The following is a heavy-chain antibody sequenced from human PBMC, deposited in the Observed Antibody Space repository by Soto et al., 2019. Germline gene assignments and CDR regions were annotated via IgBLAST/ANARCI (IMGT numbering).Heavy chain of an antibody. Sequence: QVQLQESGPGLVKPSETLSLTCTVSGGSMTSYYWSWIRQPPGKGLEWIGFIYYTGNTKYNASLKSRVAMSVDTSKTLFSLKLKSVTAADTAVYYCARRIIALEIFDYWGQGTVVTVSS. CDR2: IYYTGNT. CDR1: GGSMTSYY. D-gene: IGHD3-10*01. V-gene: IGHV4-59*08. CDR3: ARRIIALEIFDY. J-gene: IGHJ4*02.